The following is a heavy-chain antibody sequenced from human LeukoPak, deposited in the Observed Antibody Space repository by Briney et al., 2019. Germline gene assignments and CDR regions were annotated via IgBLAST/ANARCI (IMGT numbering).Heavy chain of an antibody. V-gene: IGHV3-23*01. CDR1: GFTFSNYY. CDR2: ISGSGGST. J-gene: IGHJ6*03. CDR3: ARVGPQDYYYMDV. Sequence: GGSLRLSCAASGFTFSNYYMNWVRQAPGKGLEWVSAISGSGGSTYYADSVKGRFTISRDNSKNTLYLQMNSLRAEDTAVYYCARVGPQDYYYMDVWGKGTTVTVSS. D-gene: IGHD2-15*01.